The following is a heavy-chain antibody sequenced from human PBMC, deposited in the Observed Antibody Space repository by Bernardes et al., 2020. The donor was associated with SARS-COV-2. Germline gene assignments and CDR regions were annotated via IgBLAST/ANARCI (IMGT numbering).Heavy chain of an antibody. D-gene: IGHD3-10*01. J-gene: IGHJ3*02. CDR2: IYSGGST. CDR1: GFTVSSNY. Sequence: GGSLRLSCAASGFTVSSNYMSWVRQAPGKGLEWVSVIYSGGSTYYADSVKGRFTISRDNSKNTLYLQMNSLRAEDTAVYYCARDTRITGTFDIWGQGTMVTVSS. CDR3: ARDTRITGTFDI. V-gene: IGHV3-66*02.